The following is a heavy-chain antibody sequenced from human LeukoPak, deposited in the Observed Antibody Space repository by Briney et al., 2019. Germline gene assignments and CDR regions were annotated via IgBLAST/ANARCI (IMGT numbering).Heavy chain of an antibody. CDR3: ARDGIYCSSTSCYEPGWFDP. J-gene: IGHJ5*02. V-gene: IGHV1-2*06. CDR2: INPNSGGT. CDR1: GYTFTGYY. Sequence: GASVKVSCKASGYTFTGYYMHWVRQAPGQGLEWMGRINPNSGGTNYAQKFQGRVTMTRDTSISTAYMELSRLRSDDTAVYYCARDGIYCSSTSCYEPGWFDPWGQGTLVTASS. D-gene: IGHD2-2*01.